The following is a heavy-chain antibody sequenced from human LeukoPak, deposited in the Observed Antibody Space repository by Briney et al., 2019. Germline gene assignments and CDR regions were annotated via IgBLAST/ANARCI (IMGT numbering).Heavy chain of an antibody. D-gene: IGHD2-2*01. CDR2: IHYSGFT. J-gene: IGHJ4*02. CDR3: ARDWDYAGFDY. CDR1: GGSISSGDYY. V-gene: IGHV4-61*08. Sequence: PSETLSLTCTVSGGSISSGDYYWSWIRQAPGRGLEWIGYIHYSGFTDYNPSLKSRVTISVDTSKNQFSLKLSSVTAADTAVYYCARDWDYAGFDYWGQGTLVTVSS.